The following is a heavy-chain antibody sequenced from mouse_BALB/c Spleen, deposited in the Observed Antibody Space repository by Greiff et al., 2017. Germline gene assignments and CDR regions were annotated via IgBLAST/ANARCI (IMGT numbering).Heavy chain of an antibody. Sequence: DVKLQESGTVLARPGASVKMSCKASGYSFTSYWMHWVKQRPGQGLEWIGAIYPGNSDTSYNQKFKGKAKLTAVTSASTAYMELSSLTNEDSAVYYCTRSGYGSSYYYFDYGGQGTTLTVPS. CDR2: IYPGNSDT. D-gene: IGHD1-1*01. CDR3: TRSGYGSSYYYFDY. J-gene: IGHJ2*01. V-gene: IGHV1-5*01. CDR1: GYSFTSYW.